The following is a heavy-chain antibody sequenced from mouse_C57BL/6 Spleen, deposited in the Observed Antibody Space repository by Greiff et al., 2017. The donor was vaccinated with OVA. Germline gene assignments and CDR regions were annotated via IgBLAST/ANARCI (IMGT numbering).Heavy chain of an antibody. CDR2: IYWDDDK. J-gene: IGHJ4*01. D-gene: IGHD2-4*01. CDR3: ARNYDYDGYYYAMDY. CDR1: GFSLSTSGMG. V-gene: IGHV8-12*01. Sequence: LKESGPGILQSSQTLSLTCSFSGFSLSTSGMGVSWIRQPSGKGLEWLAHIYWDDDKRYNPSLKSRLTISKDTSRNQVFLKITSVDTADTATYYCARNYDYDGYYYAMDYWGQGTSVTVSS.